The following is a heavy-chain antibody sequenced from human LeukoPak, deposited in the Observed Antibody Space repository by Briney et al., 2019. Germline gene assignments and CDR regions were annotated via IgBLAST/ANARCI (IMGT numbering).Heavy chain of an antibody. V-gene: IGHV3-23*01. J-gene: IGHJ4*02. Sequence: GGSLRLSCAASGFTFSSYGMSWVRQAPGKGLEWVSVISGSGGSTYYADSVKGRFTISRDNSKNTLYLQMNSLRAEDTAVYYCAKQGQQLVFDYWGQGTLVTVSS. CDR2: ISGSGGST. CDR1: GFTFSSYG. D-gene: IGHD6-13*01. CDR3: AKQGQQLVFDY.